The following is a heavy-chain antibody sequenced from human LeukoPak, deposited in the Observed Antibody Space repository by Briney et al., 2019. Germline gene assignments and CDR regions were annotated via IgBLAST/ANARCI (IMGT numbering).Heavy chain of an antibody. CDR3: AKAAYNYGPFDY. Sequence: PGGSLRLSCAASGFTFSSYSMNWVRQAPGKGLEWVSIINNSGVHTSYADSVKGRFTISRDNSKNTLYLQVNSLRAEDTAVYYCAKAAYNYGPFDYWGQGTLVLVSS. CDR1: GFTFSSYS. J-gene: IGHJ4*02. CDR2: INNSGVHT. V-gene: IGHV3-23*01. D-gene: IGHD5-18*01.